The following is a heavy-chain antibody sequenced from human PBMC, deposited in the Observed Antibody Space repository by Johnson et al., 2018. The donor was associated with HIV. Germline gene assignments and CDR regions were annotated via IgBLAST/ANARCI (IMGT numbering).Heavy chain of an antibody. Sequence: QEQLVESGGGLVKPGGSLRLSCAASGFTFSDYYMSWIRQAPGKGLEWVAVISYDGSNKYYADSVKGRFTISRDNSKNTLYLQMNSLRAEDTALYYCARVNGGAFDIWGQGTMVTVSS. CDR3: ARVNGGAFDI. V-gene: IGHV3-30-3*01. CDR1: GFTFSDYY. CDR2: ISYDGSNK. D-gene: IGHD4-23*01. J-gene: IGHJ3*02.